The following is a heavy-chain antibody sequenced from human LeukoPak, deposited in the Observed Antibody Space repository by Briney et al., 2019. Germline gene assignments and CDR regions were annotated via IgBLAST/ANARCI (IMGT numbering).Heavy chain of an antibody. D-gene: IGHD2-8*01. CDR2: IIPIFGTA. Sequence: ASVKVSCKASGGTFSNYAISWVRQAPGQGLEWMGEIIPIFGTANYAQKFQVRVTITADKSTSTAYMELSSLRSEDTAVYYCARRYCTNGVCYDDRGAFDIWGQGTMVTVSS. J-gene: IGHJ3*02. CDR3: ARRYCTNGVCYDDRGAFDI. V-gene: IGHV1-69*06. CDR1: GGTFSNYA.